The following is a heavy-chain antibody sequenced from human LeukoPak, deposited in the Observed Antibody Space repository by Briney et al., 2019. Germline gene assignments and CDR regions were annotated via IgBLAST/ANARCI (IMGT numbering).Heavy chain of an antibody. J-gene: IGHJ5*02. D-gene: IGHD3-22*01. CDR3: ARVSMIVVEWFDP. CDR1: GYSFSTFG. CDR2: ISAYNGNT. Sequence: ASVKVSCKTSGYSFSTFGMSWVRQAPGQGLEWMGWISAYNGNTNYAQKLQGRVTMTTDTSTSTAYMELRSLRSDDTAVYYCARVSMIVVEWFDPWGQGTLVTVSS. V-gene: IGHV1-18*01.